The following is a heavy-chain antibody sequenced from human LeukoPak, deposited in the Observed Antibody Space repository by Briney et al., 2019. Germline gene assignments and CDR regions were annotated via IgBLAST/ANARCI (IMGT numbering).Heavy chain of an antibody. J-gene: IGHJ4*02. CDR2: IWYDGSNK. CDR1: GFTFSSYG. D-gene: IGHD3-22*01. Sequence: GGSLRLSCAASGFTFSSYGMHWVRQAPGKGLEWVAVIWYDGSNKYYADSVKGRFTISRDNSKNTLYLQMNSLGAEDTAVYYCARGVGDSSGYYMNYFDYWGQGTLVTVSS. V-gene: IGHV3-33*01. CDR3: ARGVGDSSGYYMNYFDY.